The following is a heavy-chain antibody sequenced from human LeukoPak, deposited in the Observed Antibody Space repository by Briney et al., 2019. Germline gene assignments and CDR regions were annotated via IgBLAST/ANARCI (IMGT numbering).Heavy chain of an antibody. CDR2: IKPDGSEK. V-gene: IGHV3-7*02. D-gene: IGHD6-13*01. CDR1: GFTFSNYW. Sequence: GGSLRLSCAGSGFTFSNYWMSWVRQAPGKGLEWVANIKPDGSEKNFVDSVKGRFTISRDNGKNTLYLQMNSLRAEDTAVYYCARGGDSSNWYPGYFEYWGQGALVTVSS. CDR3: ARGGDSSNWYPGYFEY. J-gene: IGHJ4*02.